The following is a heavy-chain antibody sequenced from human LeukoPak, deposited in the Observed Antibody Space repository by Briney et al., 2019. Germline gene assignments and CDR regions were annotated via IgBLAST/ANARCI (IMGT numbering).Heavy chain of an antibody. Sequence: GGSLRLSCAASGFTFSSYAMSWVRQAPGKGLEWVSVLSGSGGSTYHADSVKGRFTISRDNSKNTLYLQMNSLRAEDTAVYYCAKERGYYYGSIDYWGPGTLVTVS. CDR3: AKERGYYYGSIDY. CDR1: GFTFSSYA. V-gene: IGHV3-23*01. J-gene: IGHJ4*02. D-gene: IGHD5-18*01. CDR2: LSGSGGST.